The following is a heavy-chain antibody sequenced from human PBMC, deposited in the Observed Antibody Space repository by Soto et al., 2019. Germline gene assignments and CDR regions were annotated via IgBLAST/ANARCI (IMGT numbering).Heavy chain of an antibody. CDR1: AVTFTGFG. CDR2: KRFDGSNT. Sequence: PGGSLRLSCAASAVTFTGFGMHWVRQAPGKGLEWVAVKRFDGSNTYYADSVKGRLTISRDNPKNMLYLQMNSLRAEDTAIYYCARDGVGTTTYFGYFDYWGLGTLVTVSS. D-gene: IGHD1-26*01. V-gene: IGHV3-33*01. J-gene: IGHJ4*02. CDR3: ARDGVGTTTYFGYFDY.